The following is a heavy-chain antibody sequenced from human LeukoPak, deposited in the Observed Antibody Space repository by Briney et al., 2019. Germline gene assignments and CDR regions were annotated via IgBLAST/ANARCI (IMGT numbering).Heavy chain of an antibody. J-gene: IGHJ4*02. V-gene: IGHV3-66*01. CDR3: ASSSSWLGIDY. Sequence: GGSLRLSCAASGFTFSNAWMSWVRQAPGKGLEWVSVIYSGGSTYYADSVKGRFTISRDNSKNTLYLQMNSLRAEDTAVYYCASSSSWLGIDYWGQGTLVTVSS. CDR2: IYSGGST. CDR1: GFTFSNAW. D-gene: IGHD6-13*01.